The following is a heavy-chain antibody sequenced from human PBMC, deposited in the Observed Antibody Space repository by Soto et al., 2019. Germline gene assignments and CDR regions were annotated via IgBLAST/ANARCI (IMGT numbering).Heavy chain of an antibody. V-gene: IGHV4-31*03. Sequence: SETLSLTCTVSGGSFNSGAYYWGWIRRHPGKGLEWIGYLSYRGTTYYSPSLKSRLTMSLDTSKNQFFLKLNSVTAADTAVYYCARVSATGTRWFGPWGPGTLVTVSS. J-gene: IGHJ5*02. CDR3: ARVSATGTRWFGP. D-gene: IGHD6-13*01. CDR2: LSYRGTT. CDR1: GGSFNSGAYY.